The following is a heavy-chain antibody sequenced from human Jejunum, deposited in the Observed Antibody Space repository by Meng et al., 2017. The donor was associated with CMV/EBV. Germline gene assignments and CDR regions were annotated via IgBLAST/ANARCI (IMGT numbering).Heavy chain of an antibody. D-gene: IGHD4-17*01. CDR2: LYNGGST. Sequence: EVQVEESGGGLIQPGGSLRLSCRVSGLNVSSNYMTWVRQAPGKGLEWVSVLYNGGSTHYADSVKGRFTISRDNSRNTLYLQMTSLRAEDTAVYYCARGTMTTNFEYWGQGTLVTVSS. J-gene: IGHJ4*02. CDR1: GLNVSSNY. CDR3: ARGTMTTNFEY. V-gene: IGHV3-53*01.